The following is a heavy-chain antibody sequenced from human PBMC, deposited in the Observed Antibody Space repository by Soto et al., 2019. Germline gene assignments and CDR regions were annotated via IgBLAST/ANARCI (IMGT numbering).Heavy chain of an antibody. CDR3: ARDGITGTYDAFDI. D-gene: IGHD1-7*01. V-gene: IGHV1-18*01. J-gene: IGHJ3*02. Sequence: GASVKVSCKASGYTLASYGSSWVRQAPGQGLEWMGWISAYNGNTNYAQKLQGRVTMTTDTSTSTAYMELRSLRSDDTAVYYCARDGITGTYDAFDIWGQGTMVTVSS. CDR2: ISAYNGNT. CDR1: GYTLASYG.